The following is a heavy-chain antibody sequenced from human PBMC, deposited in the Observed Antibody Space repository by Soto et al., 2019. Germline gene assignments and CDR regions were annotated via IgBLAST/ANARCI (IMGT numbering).Heavy chain of an antibody. J-gene: IGHJ4*02. CDR1: GYKFRSAW. CDR2: IKPGTSDI. CDR3: ARQLSHICDS. D-gene: IGHD3-3*02. V-gene: IGHV5-51*01. Sequence: GESLKISCKGVGYKFRSAWIGWVRQMPGKGLEWMGIIKPGTSDIRYSPSCRGHVTISADEAVSTAYLQWSSLKASDTAMYYCARQLSHICDSWGQGTLVTVSS.